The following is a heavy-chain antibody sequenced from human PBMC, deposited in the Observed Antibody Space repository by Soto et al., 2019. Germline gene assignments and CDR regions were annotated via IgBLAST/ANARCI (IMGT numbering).Heavy chain of an antibody. CDR3: ARDPPATSHGMYV. CDR2: IYSGGST. J-gene: IGHJ6*02. V-gene: IGHV3-53*02. CDR1: GFTVSSNY. Sequence: EVQLVETGGGLIQPGGSLRLSCAASGFTVSSNYMSWVRQAPGKGLEWVSVIYSGGSTYHADSVRGRFTISRDNSKNTLYLQMKSVRAEYSDVYYCARDPPATSHGMYVWCQGTTVTLS.